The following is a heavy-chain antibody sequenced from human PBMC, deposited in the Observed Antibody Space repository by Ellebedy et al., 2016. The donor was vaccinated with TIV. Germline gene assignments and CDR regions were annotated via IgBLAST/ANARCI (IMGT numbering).Heavy chain of an antibody. Sequence: GGSVRLSXAASGFSLSNSFMSWIRQAPGKGLEWVSTLTADGRSTYFADSVKGRFTISRDNSKNTVYLQMNSLRSEDTAVYYCRPGHYSDAWGQGTLVTVSS. CDR1: GFSLSNSF. CDR3: RPGHYSDA. J-gene: IGHJ4*02. CDR2: LTADGRST. V-gene: IGHV3-23*01.